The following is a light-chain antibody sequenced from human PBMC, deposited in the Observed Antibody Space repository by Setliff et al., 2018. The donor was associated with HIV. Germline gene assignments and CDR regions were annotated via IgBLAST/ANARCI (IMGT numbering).Light chain of an antibody. CDR1: GSNIGSNY. V-gene: IGLV1-44*01. J-gene: IGLJ3*02. Sequence: QSVLTQPPSASGTPGQRVTISCSGSGSNIGSNYVYWYQQLPGTAPKLLIYANNQRPSGVPDRFSGSKSGTSASLAISGLQSDDEADFYCAAWDGSLNAWVFGGGT. CDR3: AAWDGSLNAWV. CDR2: ANN.